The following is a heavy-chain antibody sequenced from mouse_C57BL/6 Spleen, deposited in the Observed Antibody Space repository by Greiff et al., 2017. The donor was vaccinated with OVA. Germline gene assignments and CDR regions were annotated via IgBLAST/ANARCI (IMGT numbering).Heavy chain of an antibody. CDR2: ISSGSSTI. Sequence: EVMLVESGGGLVKPGGSLKLSCAASGFTFSDYGMHWVRQAPEKGLEWVAYISSGSSTIYYADTVKGRFTISRDNAKNTLFLQMTSLRSEDTAMYYCARQTTVVATRYFDYWGQGTTLTVSS. V-gene: IGHV5-17*01. CDR3: ARQTTVVATRYFDY. D-gene: IGHD1-1*01. J-gene: IGHJ2*01. CDR1: GFTFSDYG.